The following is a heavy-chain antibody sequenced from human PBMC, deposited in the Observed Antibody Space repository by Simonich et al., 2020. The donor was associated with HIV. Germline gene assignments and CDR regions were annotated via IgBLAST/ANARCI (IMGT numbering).Heavy chain of an antibody. J-gene: IGHJ4*02. Sequence: QVQLQQWGAGLLKPSETLSLTCAVYGGSLSNYFWSWIRQPPGKGLEWSGEISHSGITNYNPSLKSRVTISVDTSKNQFSLKVSSVTAADTAVYYCARSPYYYDISGDLDYWGQGTLVTVSS. D-gene: IGHD3-22*01. CDR3: ARSPYYYDISGDLDY. CDR2: ISHSGIT. CDR1: GGSLSNYF. V-gene: IGHV4-34*01.